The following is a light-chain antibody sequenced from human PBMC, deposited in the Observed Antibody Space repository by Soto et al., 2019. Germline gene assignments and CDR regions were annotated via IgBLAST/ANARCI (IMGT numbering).Light chain of an antibody. Sequence: QSVLTQPASVSGSPGQSITISCTGTSSDVGSYNLVSWYQQHPGKAPKLVIYEGSKRPSGVSNRFSGSKSGNTASLTISGLQAEVEADYYCCSYAASDVVFGGGTKLTVL. CDR1: SSDVGSYNL. V-gene: IGLV2-23*01. J-gene: IGLJ2*01. CDR2: EGS. CDR3: CSYAASDVV.